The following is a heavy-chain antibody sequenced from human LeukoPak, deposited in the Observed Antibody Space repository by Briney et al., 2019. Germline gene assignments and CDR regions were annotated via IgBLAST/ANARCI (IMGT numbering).Heavy chain of an antibody. CDR1: GFSFSDFA. V-gene: IGHV3-30*04. D-gene: IGHD3-10*01. CDR3: AKDRDYGSGSYPSL. CDR2: ISYNSRNT. Sequence: GGSLRLSCAASGFSFSDFAVHWVRQAPGKGLEWVAAISYNSRNTKYADSVKGRFTISRDNSKNTLYLQMNSLRAEDTAVYYCAKDRDYGSGSYPSLWGQGTLVTVSS. J-gene: IGHJ4*02.